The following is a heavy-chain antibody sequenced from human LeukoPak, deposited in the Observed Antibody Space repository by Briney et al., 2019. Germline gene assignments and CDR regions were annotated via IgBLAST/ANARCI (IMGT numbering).Heavy chain of an antibody. D-gene: IGHD5-12*01. J-gene: IGHJ2*01. Sequence: GGSLRLSCAASGFTFSNSAMNWVRQAPGKGLEWVSSINNVGSHIYYADSVKGRFTISRDNAKNSLYLQMNSLRAEDTAVYYCAREIVATLQPNWYFDLWGRGTLVTVSS. CDR2: INNVGSHI. CDR3: AREIVATLQPNWYFDL. V-gene: IGHV3-21*01. CDR1: GFTFSNSA.